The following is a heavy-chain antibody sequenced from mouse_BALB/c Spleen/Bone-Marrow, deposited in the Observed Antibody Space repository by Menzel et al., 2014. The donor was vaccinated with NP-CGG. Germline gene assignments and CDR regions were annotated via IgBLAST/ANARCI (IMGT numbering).Heavy chain of an antibody. CDR1: GFSLTSNG. CDR2: IWTGGST. J-gene: IGHJ2*01. CDR3: ARGAYYRFFDY. Sequence: QVQLQQSGPGLVATSQSLSITCTVSGFSLTSNGVHWVRQPPGKGLEWLGVIWTGGSTNYNSALMSRLSISKDNSKSQVFLKMNSLQTDDTAMYYCARGAYYRFFDYWGQGTTLTVPS. V-gene: IGHV2-9*02. D-gene: IGHD2-14*01.